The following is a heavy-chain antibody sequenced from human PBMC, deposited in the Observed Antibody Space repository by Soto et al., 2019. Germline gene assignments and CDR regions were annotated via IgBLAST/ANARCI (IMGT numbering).Heavy chain of an antibody. CDR2: IYYSGST. V-gene: IGHV4-61*01. CDR3: ARSAPSGYFDY. J-gene: IGHJ4*02. CDR1: GGSVSSGSYY. Sequence: SETLSLTCTVSGGSVSSGSYYWSWIRQPPGKGLEWIGYIYYSGSTNYNPSLKSRVTISVDTSKNQFSLKLSSVTAADTAVYYCARSAPSGYFDYWGQGTLVTVSS. D-gene: IGHD3-10*01.